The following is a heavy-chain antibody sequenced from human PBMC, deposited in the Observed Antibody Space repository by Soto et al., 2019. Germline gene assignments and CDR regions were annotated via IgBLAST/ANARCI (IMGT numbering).Heavy chain of an antibody. CDR1: GFTFSSYA. Sequence: GGSLRLSCAASGFTFSSYAMSWVRQAPGKVLEWVSAISGSGGSTYYADSVKGRFTISRDNSKNTLDLQMDSLRAEDTAVYYCAKERDTRSSSCFDSWGQGTLVTVSS. CDR2: ISGSGGST. J-gene: IGHJ4*02. V-gene: IGHV3-23*01. CDR3: AKERDTRSSSCFDS. D-gene: IGHD5-18*01.